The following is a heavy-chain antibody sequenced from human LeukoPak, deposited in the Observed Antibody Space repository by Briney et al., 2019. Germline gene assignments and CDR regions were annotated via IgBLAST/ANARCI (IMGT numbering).Heavy chain of an antibody. CDR1: GYTFTSYG. CDR2: ISAYNGNT. D-gene: IGHD3-10*01. CDR3: ASSRDYYGSGSYYNVDWFDP. J-gene: IGHJ5*02. V-gene: IGHV1-18*01. Sequence: GASVKVSCKASGYTFTSYGISWVRQAPGQGLEWMGWISAYNGNTNYAQKLQGRVTMTTDTSTSTAYMELRSLRSDDTAVYYCASSRDYYGSGSYYNVDWFDPWGQGTLVTVSS.